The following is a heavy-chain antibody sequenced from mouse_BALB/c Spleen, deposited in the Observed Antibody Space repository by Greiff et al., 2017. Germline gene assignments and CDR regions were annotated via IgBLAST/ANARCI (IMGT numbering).Heavy chain of an antibody. Sequence: EVKLQESGPGLVKPSQSLSLTCTVTGYSITSDYAWNWIRQFPGNKLEWMGYISYSGSTSYNPSLKSRISITRDTSKNQFFLQLNSVTTEDTATYYCARGVLNWDYAMDYWGQGTSVTVSS. V-gene: IGHV3-2*02. J-gene: IGHJ4*01. D-gene: IGHD4-1*01. CDR2: ISYSGST. CDR3: ARGVLNWDYAMDY. CDR1: GYSITSDYA.